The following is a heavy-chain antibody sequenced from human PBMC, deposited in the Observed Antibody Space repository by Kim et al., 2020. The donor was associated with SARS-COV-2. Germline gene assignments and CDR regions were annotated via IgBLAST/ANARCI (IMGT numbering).Heavy chain of an antibody. V-gene: IGHV4-59*13. CDR1: GGSISHNY. CDR2: IFYSGST. CDR3: VTGVEMATILGY. D-gene: IGHD5-12*01. Sequence: SETLSLTCTVSGGSISHNYWTWIRQPPGRGLEWIGYIFYSGSTNYNPSLKSRVTISSDTSKNQFSLKLSSVTAADTAVYYCVTGVEMATILGYWGQGTLVTVSS. J-gene: IGHJ4*02.